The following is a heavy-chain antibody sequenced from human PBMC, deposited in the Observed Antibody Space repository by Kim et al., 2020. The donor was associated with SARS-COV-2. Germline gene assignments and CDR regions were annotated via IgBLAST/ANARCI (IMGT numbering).Heavy chain of an antibody. CDR1: GYTFTSYD. CDR2: MNPNSGNT. Sequence: ASVKVSCKASGYTFTSYDINWVRQATGQGLEWMGWMNPNSGNTGYAQKFQGRVTMTRNTSISTAYMGLSSLRSEDTAVYYCAGVGVWGSYRQLYYYGMDVWGQGTTVTVSS. D-gene: IGHD3-16*02. CDR3: AGVGVWGSYRQLYYYGMDV. J-gene: IGHJ6*02. V-gene: IGHV1-8*01.